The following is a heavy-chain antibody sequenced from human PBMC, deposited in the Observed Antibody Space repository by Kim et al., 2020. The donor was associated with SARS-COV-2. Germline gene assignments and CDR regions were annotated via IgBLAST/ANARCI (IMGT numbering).Heavy chain of an antibody. Sequence: ASVKVSCKASGYTFTSYAMHWVRQAPGQRLEWMRWINAGNGNTKYSQKFQGRVTITRDTSASTAYMELSSLRSEDTAVYYCARSQVKADYYGMDVWGQGTTVTVSS. J-gene: IGHJ6*02. V-gene: IGHV1-3*01. CDR2: INAGNGNT. D-gene: IGHD6-25*01. CDR3: ARSQVKADYYGMDV. CDR1: GYTFTSYA.